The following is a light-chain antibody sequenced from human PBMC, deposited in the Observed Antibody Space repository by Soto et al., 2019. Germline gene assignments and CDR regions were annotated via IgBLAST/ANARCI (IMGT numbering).Light chain of an antibody. J-gene: IGKJ1*01. CDR1: QSISTW. CDR3: QQYNSNLWT. CDR2: DAS. V-gene: IGKV1-5*01. Sequence: DIQMTQSPSTLSASVGDRVTITCRAGQSISTWLAWYQQKPGKAPKLLIYDASSLETGVPSRFSGSGSGTDFTLTISSLQPDDFATYYCQQYNSNLWTFGPGTKVDIK.